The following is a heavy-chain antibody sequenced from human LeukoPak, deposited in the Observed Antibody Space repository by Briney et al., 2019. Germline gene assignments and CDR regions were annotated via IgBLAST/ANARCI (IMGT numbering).Heavy chain of an antibody. CDR1: GFPFSSYE. J-gene: IGHJ4*02. CDR2: ISSSGSTI. Sequence: GVSLRLSCAASGFPFSSYEMNWVRQAPGKGLEWVSYISSSGSTIYYADSVKGRFTISRDNAKNSLYLQMNSLRAEDTAVYYCARAPGGYSYGTPNFDYWGQGTLVTVSS. CDR3: ARAPGGYSYGTPNFDY. V-gene: IGHV3-48*03. D-gene: IGHD5-18*01.